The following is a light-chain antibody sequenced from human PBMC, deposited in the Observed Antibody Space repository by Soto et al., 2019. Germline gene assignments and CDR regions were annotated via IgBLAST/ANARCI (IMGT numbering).Light chain of an antibody. CDR3: QQRYSTPLT. V-gene: IGKV1-39*01. CDR1: QSISSY. CDR2: AAS. J-gene: IGKJ1*01. Sequence: DIQMTQSPSSLSASVGDRVTITCRASQSISSYLNWYQQKPGKAPMLLIYAASSLQSGLPSRFSVSGSGTDFTLTIRSLQPEDFATYYCQQRYSTPLTFGQGTKVEIK.